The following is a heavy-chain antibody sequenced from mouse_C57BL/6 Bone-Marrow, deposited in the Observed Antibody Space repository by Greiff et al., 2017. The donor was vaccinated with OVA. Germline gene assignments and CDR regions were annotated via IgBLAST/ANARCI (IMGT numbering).Heavy chain of an antibody. V-gene: IGHV6-3*01. CDR1: GFTFSNYW. CDR3: NDGYYGGVSWFAY. CDR2: IRLKSDNYAT. Sequence: EVKLEESGGGLVQPGGSLKLSCVASGFTFSNYWMNWVRQSPEKGLEWVAQIRLKSDNYATHYAVSVKGRFTISRDDSKSSVYLQMNNLRAEDTGIYYCNDGYYGGVSWFAYWGQGTLVTVSA. J-gene: IGHJ3*01. D-gene: IGHD2-3*01.